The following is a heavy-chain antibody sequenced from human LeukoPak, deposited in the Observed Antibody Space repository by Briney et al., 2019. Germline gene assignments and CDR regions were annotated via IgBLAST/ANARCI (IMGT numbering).Heavy chain of an antibody. D-gene: IGHD2-15*01. Sequence: GGSLRLSCAASGFTFSSYEMNWVRQAPGKGLEWISYISSDGNTIYYADSVKGRFTISRDNAKNSLYLQMNSLRAEGTAVYYCTRAKPPYCRGGSCRTPGAFDIWGQGTMVTVSS. J-gene: IGHJ3*02. CDR2: ISSDGNTI. CDR1: GFTFSSYE. V-gene: IGHV3-48*03. CDR3: TRAKPPYCRGGSCRTPGAFDI.